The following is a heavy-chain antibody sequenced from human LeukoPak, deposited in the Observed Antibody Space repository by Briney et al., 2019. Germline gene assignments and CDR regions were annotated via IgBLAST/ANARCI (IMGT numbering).Heavy chain of an antibody. CDR3: ARGEYSGYEGYYYYYYMDV. J-gene: IGHJ6*03. Sequence: PSETLSLTCTVSGGSISSYYWSWIRQPPGKGLEWIGYIYYSGSTNYNPSLKSRVTISVDTSKNQFSLKLSSVTAADTAVYYCARGEYSGYEGYYYYYYMDVWGKGTTVTISS. CDR1: GGSISSYY. V-gene: IGHV4-59*01. CDR2: IYYSGST. D-gene: IGHD5-12*01.